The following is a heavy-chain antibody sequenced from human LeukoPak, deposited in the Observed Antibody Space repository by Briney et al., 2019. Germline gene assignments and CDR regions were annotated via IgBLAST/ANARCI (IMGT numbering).Heavy chain of an antibody. CDR3: ARGKGGYDWFDY. Sequence: IPSETLSLTCTVSGGSISSGGYYCSWICQHPGKGLEWIGYIYYSGSTYYNPSLKSRVTISVDTSKNQFSLKLSSVTAADTAVYYCARGKGGYDWFDYWGQGTLVTVSS. CDR2: IYYSGST. J-gene: IGHJ4*02. D-gene: IGHD5-12*01. V-gene: IGHV4-31*03. CDR1: GGSISSGGYY.